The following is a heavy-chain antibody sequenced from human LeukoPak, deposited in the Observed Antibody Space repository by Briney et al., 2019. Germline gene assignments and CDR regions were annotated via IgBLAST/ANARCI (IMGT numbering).Heavy chain of an antibody. D-gene: IGHD1-26*01. V-gene: IGHV4-39*01. CDR1: GGSISSSSYY. CDR2: IYYSGST. CDR3: ANAVSPRYSGSTLPSTYYFDY. J-gene: IGHJ4*02. Sequence: SETLSLTCTVSGGSISSSSYYWGWIRQPPGKGLEWIGSIYYSGSTYYNPSLKSRVTISVDTSKNQFSLKPSSVTAADTAVYYCANAVSPRYSGSTLPSTYYFDYWGQGALVTVSS.